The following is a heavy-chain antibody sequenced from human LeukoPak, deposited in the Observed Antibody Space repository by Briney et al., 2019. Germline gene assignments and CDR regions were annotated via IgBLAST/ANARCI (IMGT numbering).Heavy chain of an antibody. D-gene: IGHD3-22*01. J-gene: IGHJ3*02. CDR2: ISGSGGST. Sequence: GGSLRLSCVASGFTFSTYAMSWVRQAPGKGLEWVSAISGSGGSTYYADSVKGRFTISRDNSKNTLYLQMNSLRAEDTAVYYCAKEEISNYYDSSGPADAFDIWGQGTMVTVSS. CDR3: AKEEISNYYDSSGPADAFDI. V-gene: IGHV3-23*01. CDR1: GFTFSTYA.